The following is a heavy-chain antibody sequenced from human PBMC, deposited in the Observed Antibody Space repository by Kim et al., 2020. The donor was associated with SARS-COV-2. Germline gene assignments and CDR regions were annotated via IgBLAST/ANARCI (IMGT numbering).Heavy chain of an antibody. Sequence: ADSAKGRFTIFRDNAKNTVDLQMNSLRAEETAIYYCAKGRSENIAAAVNYWGQGTLVSVSS. V-gene: IGHV3-23*01. D-gene: IGHD6-13*01. CDR3: AKGRSENIAAAVNY. J-gene: IGHJ4*02.